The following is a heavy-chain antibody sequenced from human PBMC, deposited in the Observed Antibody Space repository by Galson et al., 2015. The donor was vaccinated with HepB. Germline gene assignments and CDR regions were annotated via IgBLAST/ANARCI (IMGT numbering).Heavy chain of an antibody. CDR1: GFTFNSYV. Sequence: SLRLSCAASGFTFNSYVMHWVRQAPGKGLEWVAVIPHDVSNKIYADSVKGRFTISRDNSKNTLFLQMNSLRAEDTAVYYCAKARDPDSSGWFLDYWGQGTLVTVSS. J-gene: IGHJ4*02. CDR2: IPHDVSNK. D-gene: IGHD6-19*01. V-gene: IGHV3-30*18. CDR3: AKARDPDSSGWFLDY.